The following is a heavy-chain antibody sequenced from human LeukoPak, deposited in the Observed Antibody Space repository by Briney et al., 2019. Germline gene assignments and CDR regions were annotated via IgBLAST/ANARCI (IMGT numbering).Heavy chain of an antibody. J-gene: IGHJ4*02. V-gene: IGHV3-7*01. D-gene: IGHD3-10*01. Sequence: PGGSLRLSCAAPGFTFSNYRMSWVRQAPGKGLEWVANIKQDGGEKYYVGSVKGRFTISRDNAKNSLYLQMNSLRADDTAVYYCARESSGSGSSTDSWGQGTLVTVSS. CDR1: GFTFSNYR. CDR3: ARESSGSGSSTDS. CDR2: IKQDGGEK.